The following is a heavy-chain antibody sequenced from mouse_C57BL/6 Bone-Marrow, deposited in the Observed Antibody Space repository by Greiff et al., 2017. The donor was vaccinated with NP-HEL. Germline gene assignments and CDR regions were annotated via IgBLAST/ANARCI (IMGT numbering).Heavy chain of an antibody. CDR1: GYTFTSYW. V-gene: IGHV1-59*01. CDR3: ARRGTAQAWFAY. D-gene: IGHD3-2*02. CDR2: IDPSDSYT. J-gene: IGHJ3*01. Sequence: VQLQQPGAELVRPGTSVKLSCKASGYTFTSYWMHWVKQRPGQGLEWIGVIDPSDSYTNYNQKFKGKATLTVDTSSSTAYMQLSSLTSEDSAVYYGARRGTAQAWFAYWGQGTRVTVSA.